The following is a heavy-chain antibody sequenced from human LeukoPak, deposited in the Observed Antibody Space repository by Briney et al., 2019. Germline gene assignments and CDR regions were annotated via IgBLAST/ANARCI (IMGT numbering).Heavy chain of an antibody. CDR1: GFTFSDYY. Sequence: GGSLRLSCAASGFTFSDYYMSWIRQAPGKGLEWVSYISGSADIIHYADSVKGRFTISRDNAKKSLSLQMNSLRAEDTAVYYCVRLSGYYADPWGQGILVTVSS. CDR2: ISGSADII. V-gene: IGHV3-11*01. J-gene: IGHJ5*02. CDR3: VRLSGYYADP. D-gene: IGHD3-3*01.